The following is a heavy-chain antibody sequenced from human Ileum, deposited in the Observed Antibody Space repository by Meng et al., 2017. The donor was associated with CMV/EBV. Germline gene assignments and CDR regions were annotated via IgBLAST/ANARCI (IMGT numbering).Heavy chain of an antibody. Sequence: ALVKVSCKASGYSFTEYFMHWVRQAPGQGLECMGWINTNSGGTNYAQKFHGRLTMTRDTSISTAYMELSSLRSDDTAVYYCASGGPTVSGLAVDHWGQGTLVTVSS. J-gene: IGHJ4*02. CDR2: INTNSGGT. CDR1: GYSFTEYF. D-gene: IGHD4-11*01. CDR3: ASGGPTVSGLAVDH. V-gene: IGHV1-2*02.